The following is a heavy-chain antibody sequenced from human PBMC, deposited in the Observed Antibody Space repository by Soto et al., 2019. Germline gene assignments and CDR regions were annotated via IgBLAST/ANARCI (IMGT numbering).Heavy chain of an antibody. J-gene: IGHJ4*02. Sequence: GGSLRLSCAASGFTFTSYAMSWVRQAPGKGLEWVSTISGTGGSTYYPDSVKGRFTIPRDNSKNTVYLQMNSLRAEDAAVYYSAKEMTSGYYLFDYWGRGTLVTVSS. CDR3: AKEMTSGYYLFDY. V-gene: IGHV3-23*01. CDR1: GFTFTSYA. CDR2: ISGTGGST. D-gene: IGHD3-22*01.